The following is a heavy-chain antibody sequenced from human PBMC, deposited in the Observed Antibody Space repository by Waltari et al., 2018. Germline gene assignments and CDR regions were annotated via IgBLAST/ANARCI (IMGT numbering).Heavy chain of an antibody. CDR1: GGSISSSAYY. CDR3: ARKGRDSSSSRKAFDI. D-gene: IGHD6-6*01. J-gene: IGHJ3*02. Sequence: QLQLQESGPGLAKPSETLSLTCTVPGGSISSSAYYWDCIRQPPVTGLEWIGSVYYSGSTYYNSSLKSRVTISVDTSKNQFSLILSSVTAADTAVYYCARKGRDSSSSRKAFDIWGQGTMVTVSS. CDR2: VYYSGST. V-gene: IGHV4-39*01.